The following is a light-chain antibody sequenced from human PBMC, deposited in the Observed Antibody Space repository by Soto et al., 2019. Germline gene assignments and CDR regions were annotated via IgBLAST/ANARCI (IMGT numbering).Light chain of an antibody. CDR1: HYVSSNY. CDR3: QQFSSYRLT. V-gene: IGKV3-20*01. Sequence: IELTESTVTPPLSPGERASLAGRASHYVSSNYLAWYQQKPGQAPRLLVYGASSRATGIPDRFTGSGSGTDFTLTISRLEPEDFAVYYCQQFSSYRLTLGEGTKVDIK. J-gene: IGKJ4*02. CDR2: GAS.